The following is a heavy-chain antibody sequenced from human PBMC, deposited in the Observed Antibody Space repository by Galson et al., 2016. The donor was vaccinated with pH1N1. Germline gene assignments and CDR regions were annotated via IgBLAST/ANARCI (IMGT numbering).Heavy chain of an antibody. Sequence: SGGSISSGGYYWSWIRQHPGKGLEWIGYIYYSGSTYYNPSLKSRVTISVDTSKNQFSLKLRSVTAADTAVYYCARGSSSMEGEYYFDYRGQGTLVTVSS. D-gene: IGHD6-6*01. CDR2: IYYSGST. J-gene: IGHJ4*02. CDR3: ARGSSSMEGEYYFDY. V-gene: IGHV4-31*02. CDR1: GGSISSGGYY.